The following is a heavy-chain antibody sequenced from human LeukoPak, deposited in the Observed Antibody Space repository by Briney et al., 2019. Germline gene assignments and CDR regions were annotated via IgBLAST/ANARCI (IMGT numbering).Heavy chain of an antibody. D-gene: IGHD1-1*01. CDR2: ISGSGGST. J-gene: IGHJ4*02. CDR1: GFTFSSYA. Sequence: GGSLRLSCAASGFTFSSYAMSWVRQAPGKGLEWVSAISGSGGSTYYADSVKGRFTISRDNSKNTLYLQMNSLRAEDTAVYYCAKVKSPPRAVWNPFDYWGQGTLVTVSS. V-gene: IGHV3-23*01. CDR3: AKVKSPPRAVWNPFDY.